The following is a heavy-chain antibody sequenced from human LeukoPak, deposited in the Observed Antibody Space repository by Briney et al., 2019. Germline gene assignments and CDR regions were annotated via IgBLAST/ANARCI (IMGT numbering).Heavy chain of an antibody. CDR3: ARDRADTRRSGSYVWFDP. D-gene: IGHD1-26*01. CDR2: IYYSGST. CDR1: GGSISSYY. V-gene: IGHV4-59*01. Sequence: SETLSLTCTVSGGSISSYYWSWIRQPPGKGLEWIGYIYYSGSTNYNPSLKSRVTISVDTSKNQFSLKLSSVTAADTAVYYCARDRADTRRSGSYVWFDPWGQGTLVTVSS. J-gene: IGHJ5*02.